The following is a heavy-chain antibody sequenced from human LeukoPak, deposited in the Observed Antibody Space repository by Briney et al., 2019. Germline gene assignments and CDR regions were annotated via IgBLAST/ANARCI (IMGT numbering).Heavy chain of an antibody. J-gene: IGHJ4*02. Sequence: PSETLSLTCTVSGGSISSSSYYWGWIRQPPGKWLEWIGSIYYSGSTYYNPSLKSRVTISVDTSKNQFSLKLSSVTAADTAVYYCASGGSCSALCLGNYWGQGTLVTISS. CDR3: ASGGSCSALCLGNY. CDR2: IYYSGST. V-gene: IGHV4-39*01. D-gene: IGHD2-15*01. CDR1: GGSISSSSYY.